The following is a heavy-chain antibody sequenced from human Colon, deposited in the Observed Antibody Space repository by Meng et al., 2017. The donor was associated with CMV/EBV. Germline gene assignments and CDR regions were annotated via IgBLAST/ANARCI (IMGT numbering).Heavy chain of an antibody. J-gene: IGHJ4*02. D-gene: IGHD4-17*01. CDR1: GGSISSSTYY. CDR2: IYYSGYT. CDR3: ATDYGDYYFDR. V-gene: IGHV4-39*07. Sequence: QLQLQESGPGLVKPSEILSLTCTVSGGSISSSTYYWGWIRQTPGKGLEWIVNIYYSGYTYYNPSLKSRLTISVDTSKNQFSLKLTSVTAADTAVYYCATDYGDYYFDRWGQGTLVTVSS.